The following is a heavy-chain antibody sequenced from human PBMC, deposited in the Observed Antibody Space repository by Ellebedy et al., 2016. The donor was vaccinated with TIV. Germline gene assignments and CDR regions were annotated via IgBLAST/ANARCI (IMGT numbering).Heavy chain of an antibody. CDR3: ARVGNYYGGNPSYYFDY. CDR1: GYTFTSYY. J-gene: IGHJ4*02. CDR2: INPSGGST. Sequence: AASVKVSCKASGYTFTSYYMHWVRQAPGQGLEWMGIINPSGGSTSYAQKFQGRVTITADESTYTAYMELSSLRSEDTAVYYCARVGNYYGGNPSYYFDYWGQGTLVTVSS. V-gene: IGHV1-46*01. D-gene: IGHD4-23*01.